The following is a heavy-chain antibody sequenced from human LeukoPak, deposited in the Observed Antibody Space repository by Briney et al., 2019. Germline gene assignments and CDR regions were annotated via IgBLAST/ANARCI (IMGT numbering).Heavy chain of an antibody. CDR3: AKDVYYDSSSPSGFDY. D-gene: IGHD3-22*01. J-gene: IGHJ4*02. Sequence: PGGSLRLSCAASGFTFDDYGMSWVRQVPGKGLEWVSGISWNSGSIGYADSVKGRFTISRDNAKNSLYLQMNSLRAEDTALYYCAKDVYYDSSSPSGFDYWGQGTLVTVSS. V-gene: IGHV3-9*01. CDR2: ISWNSGSI. CDR1: GFTFDDYG.